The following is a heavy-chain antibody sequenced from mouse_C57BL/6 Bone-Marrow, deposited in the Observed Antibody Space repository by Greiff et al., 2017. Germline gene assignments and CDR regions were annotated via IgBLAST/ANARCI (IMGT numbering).Heavy chain of an antibody. CDR3: ARRGRVRPRVDY. J-gene: IGHJ2*01. Sequence: QVHVKQPGAELVMPGASVKLSCKASGYTFTSYCMHWVKQRPGQGLEWIGEIDPSDSYTNYNQKFKGKSTLTVDKSSSTAYMQLRSLTSEDSAVYYCARRGRVRPRVDYEGRGTTLTVSS. CDR2: IDPSDSYT. V-gene: IGHV1-69*01. D-gene: IGHD2-14*01. CDR1: GYTFTSYC.